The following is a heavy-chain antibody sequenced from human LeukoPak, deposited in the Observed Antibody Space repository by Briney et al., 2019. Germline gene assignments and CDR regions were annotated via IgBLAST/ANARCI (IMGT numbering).Heavy chain of an antibody. CDR3: AGRGIAVAGGFDY. D-gene: IGHD6-19*01. CDR2: IYYSGST. Sequence: PSETLSLTCTVSGGSISSSSYYSGWIRQPPGKGLEWIGSIYYSGSTYYNPSLKSRVTISVDTSKNQFSLKLSSVSAADTAVYYCAGRGIAVAGGFDYWGQGTLVTVSS. CDR1: GGSISSSSYY. V-gene: IGHV4-39*01. J-gene: IGHJ4*02.